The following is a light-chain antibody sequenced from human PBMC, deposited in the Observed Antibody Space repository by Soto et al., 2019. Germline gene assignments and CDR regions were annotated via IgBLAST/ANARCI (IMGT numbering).Light chain of an antibody. J-gene: IGKJ4*01. CDR3: QQSYSFFLT. V-gene: IGKV1-39*01. CDR1: QSISSY. CDR2: AAS. Sequence: DIQMTQSPSSLSASVGDRVTITCRASQSISSYLNWYQQKPGKAPKLLIYAASSLQSGVPSRFSGSGSGTDFTLTISSLQPEDFATYYCQQSYSFFLTVGGGTKVDVK.